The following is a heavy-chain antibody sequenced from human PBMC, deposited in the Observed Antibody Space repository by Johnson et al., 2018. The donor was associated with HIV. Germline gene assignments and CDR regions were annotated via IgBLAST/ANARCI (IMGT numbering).Heavy chain of an antibody. CDR1: GFTFSSYA. D-gene: IGHD3-10*01. Sequence: QVQLVESGGGVVQPGRSLRLSCAASGFTFSSYAMHWVRQAPGKGLEWVAVISYDGSNKYYADSVKGRFTISRDNSKNTLYLQMNSLRVEDTVVYYCARESGHFGVSAFDMWGQGTMVTVSS. CDR3: ARESGHFGVSAFDM. CDR2: ISYDGSNK. V-gene: IGHV3-30*04. J-gene: IGHJ3*02.